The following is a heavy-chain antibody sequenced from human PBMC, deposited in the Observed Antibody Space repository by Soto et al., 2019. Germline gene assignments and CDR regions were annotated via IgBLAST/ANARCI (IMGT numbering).Heavy chain of an antibody. CDR2: VTGSGDYT. CDR1: GFTFSNCA. CDR3: AKGRFSGTTYIDY. V-gene: IGHV3-23*01. Sequence: GGSLRLSCAASGFTFSNCAMTWVRQAPGKGLEWVSTVTGSGDYTYYADSVKGRFTISRDNFKSTLYLQMNSLRAQDTAVYFCAKGRFSGTTYIDYWGPGTLVTVS. J-gene: IGHJ4*02. D-gene: IGHD1-7*01.